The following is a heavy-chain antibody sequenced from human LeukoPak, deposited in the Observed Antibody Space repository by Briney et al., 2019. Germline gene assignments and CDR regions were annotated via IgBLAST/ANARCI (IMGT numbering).Heavy chain of an antibody. D-gene: IGHD6-13*01. J-gene: IGHJ5*02. CDR1: GCPISSGAYN. Sequence: SQTRSLTCTVSGCPISSGAYNWSCIRQPAGKGLEWIGRIYTSGSTNYTPSLKSRITISVDTSKNQFSLKLSSVTAADTAVYYCARAYGGNSWLNQGWFDPWGQGTLVTVSS. V-gene: IGHV4-61*02. CDR3: ARAYGGNSWLNQGWFDP. CDR2: IYTSGST.